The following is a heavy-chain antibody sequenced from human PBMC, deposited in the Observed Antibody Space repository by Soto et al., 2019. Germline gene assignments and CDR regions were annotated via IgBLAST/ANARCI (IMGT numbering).Heavy chain of an antibody. CDR3: GTGGSSIQLWPYYYSYGLDD. D-gene: IGHD5-18*01. CDR2: IYYSGST. Sequence: SETLSLTCTVSGGSISSGDYYWSWIRQPPGKGLEWIGYIYYSGSTYYNPSLKRRATISVDTSKNKFSLKLSPVTAADTAVYYCGTGGSSIQLWPYYYSYGLDDWGQGTPVSVSS. J-gene: IGHJ6*02. CDR1: GGSISSGDYY. V-gene: IGHV4-30-4*01.